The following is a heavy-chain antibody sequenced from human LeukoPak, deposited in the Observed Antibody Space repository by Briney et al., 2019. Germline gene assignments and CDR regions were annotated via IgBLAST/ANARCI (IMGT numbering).Heavy chain of an antibody. V-gene: IGHV1-46*01. D-gene: IGHD3-10*01. CDR1: GYTFTGYY. Sequence: GASVKVSCKASGYTFTGYYMHWVRQAPGQGLEWMGIINPSGGSTSYAQKFQGRVTMTRDTSTSTVYMELSSLRSEDTAVYYCARDFSGGDAFDIWGQGTMVTVSS. J-gene: IGHJ3*02. CDR2: INPSGGST. CDR3: ARDFSGGDAFDI.